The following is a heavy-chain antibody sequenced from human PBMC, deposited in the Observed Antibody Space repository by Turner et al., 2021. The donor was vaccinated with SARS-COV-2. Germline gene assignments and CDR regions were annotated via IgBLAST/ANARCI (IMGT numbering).Heavy chain of an antibody. V-gene: IGHV4-4*07. CDR3: ARIGDHGRLGWFDR. CDR2: MHPSGSS. J-gene: IGHJ5*02. Sequence: QVQLQESGPGLVKSSETLSLTCTVSGGSIGDYFWTWIRQSAGKGLEYIGRMHPSGSSNYNSSLQSRLTLSLDTAKNQFSLTLRSVGAADTAVYFCARIGDHGRLGWFDRWGQGIRVTVSS. CDR1: GGSIGDYF. D-gene: IGHD2-21*01.